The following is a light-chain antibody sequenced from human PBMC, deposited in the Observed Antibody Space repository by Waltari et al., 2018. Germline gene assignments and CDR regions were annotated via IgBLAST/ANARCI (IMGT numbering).Light chain of an antibody. J-gene: IGKJ1*01. CDR3: QKYGTLPAT. CDR1: QSVSRY. Sequence: EVVLTQSPGTLSLSPGERATLSCRASQSVSRYLAWYQQKPGQAPRLLIYDTSTRATGIPDRFRGSGSGTDFSLTISRLDPEDFAVYYCQKYGTLPATFGQGTKVEVK. V-gene: IGKV3-20*01. CDR2: DTS.